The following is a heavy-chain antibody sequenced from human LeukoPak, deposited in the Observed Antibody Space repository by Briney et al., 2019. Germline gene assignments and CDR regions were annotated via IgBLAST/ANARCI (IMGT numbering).Heavy chain of an antibody. V-gene: IGHV3-30-3*01. CDR3: ARDHYDYVWGSYRRYYFDY. CDR2: IYFDGSNK. CDR1: GFTFSSYA. Sequence: GGTLRLSRAASGFTFSSYAMHWVRQAPGKGLEWVAVIYFDGSNKYYADSVKGRFTISRDNSKNTLYLQMNSLRAEDTAVYYCARDHYDYVWGSYRRYYFDYWGQGTLVTVYS. D-gene: IGHD3-16*02. J-gene: IGHJ4*02.